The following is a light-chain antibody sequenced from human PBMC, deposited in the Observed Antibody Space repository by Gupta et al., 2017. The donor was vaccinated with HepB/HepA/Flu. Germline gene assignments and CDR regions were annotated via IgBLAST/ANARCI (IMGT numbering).Light chain of an antibody. CDR2: GAS. V-gene: IGKV3-20*01. J-gene: IGKJ1*01. CDR3: QHECFSLWP. CDR1: QSVSSRY. Sequence: EIELTQSPGTLSLSPGERATLSCRVSQSVSSRYLAWYQQKPGQAPRLLIYGASSRATGIPDRFSGSGSGTDFTLTISRVEPEDFAVYYCQHECFSLWPFGQGTKVEIK.